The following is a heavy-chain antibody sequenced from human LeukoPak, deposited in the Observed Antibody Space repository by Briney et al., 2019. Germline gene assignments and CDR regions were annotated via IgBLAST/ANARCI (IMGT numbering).Heavy chain of an antibody. J-gene: IGHJ4*02. V-gene: IGHV4-39*07. D-gene: IGHD3-3*01. CDR1: GGSISSSSYY. CDR3: ARDRHDFWSGYYRHYFDY. CDR2: VYYSGNT. Sequence: SETLSLTCTVSGGSISSSSYYWGWIRQPPGRGLEWIGSVYYSGNTYYNPSLKSRVTISVDTSKNQFSLKLSSVTAADTAVYYCARDRHDFWSGYYRHYFDYWGQGTLVTVSS.